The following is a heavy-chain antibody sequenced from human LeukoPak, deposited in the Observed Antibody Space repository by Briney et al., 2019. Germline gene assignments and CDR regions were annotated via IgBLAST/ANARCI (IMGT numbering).Heavy chain of an antibody. V-gene: IGHV4-34*01. J-gene: IGHJ4*02. Sequence: PGGSLRLSCAASGFTFSSYAMSWVRQPPGKGLEWIGEINHSGSTNYNPSLKSRVTISVDTSKNQFSLKLSSVTAADTAVYYCARGRYSSGWYYFDYWGQGTLVTVSS. CDR2: INHSGST. CDR1: GFTFSSYA. D-gene: IGHD6-19*01. CDR3: ARGRYSSGWYYFDY.